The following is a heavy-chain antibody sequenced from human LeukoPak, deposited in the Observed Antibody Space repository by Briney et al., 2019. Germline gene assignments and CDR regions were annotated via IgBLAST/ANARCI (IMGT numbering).Heavy chain of an antibody. CDR1: GGSITSYY. CDR2: IYNSDTT. J-gene: IGHJ4*02. Sequence: PETLSLTCSVSGGSITSYYWSWIRQPPGKGLEYIGYIYNSDTTNYNPSLKSRVTISLDTSKNQFSLKLSSVTAAETAVYYCVIYIALTGTFDYWGQGALITVSS. D-gene: IGHD6-19*01. V-gene: IGHV4-59*01. CDR3: VIYIALTGTFDY.